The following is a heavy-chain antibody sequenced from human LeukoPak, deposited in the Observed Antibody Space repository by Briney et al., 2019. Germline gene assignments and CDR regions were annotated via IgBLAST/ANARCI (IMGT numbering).Heavy chain of an antibody. Sequence: ASETLSLTCAVYGGSFSAYYWSWIRQPPGKGLEWIGEINHSGSTNYNPSLKSRVTISVDTSKNQFSLSLSSVTAADTAVYYCAREREWLLSGTYYIDYWGQGTLVTVSS. CDR2: INHSGST. J-gene: IGHJ4*02. V-gene: IGHV4-34*01. CDR1: GGSFSAYY. D-gene: IGHD3-10*01. CDR3: AREREWLLSGTYYIDY.